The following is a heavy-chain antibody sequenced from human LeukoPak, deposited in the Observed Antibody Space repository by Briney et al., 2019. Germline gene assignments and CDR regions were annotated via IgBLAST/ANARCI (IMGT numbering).Heavy chain of an antibody. V-gene: IGHV3-21*01. D-gene: IGHD2/OR15-2a*01. CDR3: VRIPNSANFPNWFDP. Sequence: GGSLRLSSAASGFTFSSYNMNWVRQAPQKGLEWISSISGNSANIFYADSVKGRFTISRDNAKNSLYLQMNSVRDDDTAVYYCVRIPNSANFPNWFDPWGQGTLVTVSS. J-gene: IGHJ5*02. CDR2: ISGNSANI. CDR1: GFTFSSYN.